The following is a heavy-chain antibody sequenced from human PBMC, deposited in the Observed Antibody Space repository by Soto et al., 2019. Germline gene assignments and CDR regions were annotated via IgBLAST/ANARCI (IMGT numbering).Heavy chain of an antibody. Sequence: QVQLVESGGGVVQPGRSLRLSCAASGFTFNTYAIHWVRQAPGKGLEWVAVISYDGNNKFYAKSVKGRFTISRDNSKNILYLQMNSLRTADTAVYYCTRDRGMGAVASTRGGIFWGQGTLVTVSS. J-gene: IGHJ4*02. CDR2: ISYDGNNK. CDR1: GFTFNTYA. D-gene: IGHD6-19*01. V-gene: IGHV3-30-3*01. CDR3: TRDRGMGAVASTRGGIF.